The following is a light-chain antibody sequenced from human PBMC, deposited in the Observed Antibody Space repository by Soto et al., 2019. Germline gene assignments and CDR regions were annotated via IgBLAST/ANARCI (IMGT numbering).Light chain of an antibody. CDR2: GAS. CDR3: QDYGSSRT. V-gene: IGKV3-20*01. CDR1: QSVSSSY. Sequence: IVLTQSPGTLSLSPGERATLSCRASQSVSSSYLAWYQQKPGQAPRLLIYGASSRATGIPDRFSGSGSGTDFTLTINRLEPEDFAVYYCQDYGSSRTFGQGTKVDIK. J-gene: IGKJ1*01.